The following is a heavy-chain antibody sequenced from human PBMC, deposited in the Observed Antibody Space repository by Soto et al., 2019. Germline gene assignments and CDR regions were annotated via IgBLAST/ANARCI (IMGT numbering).Heavy chain of an antibody. Sequence: SETLSLTCTVSGGSISSGGYYWSWIRQHPGKDLEWIGYIYYSGSTYYNPTLKSRVTISVDTSKNQFSLKLSSVTAADTAVYYCASTAPPYSGSYYFSYWGQGTLVTVSS. J-gene: IGHJ4*02. CDR2: IYYSGST. CDR3: ASTAPPYSGSYYFSY. D-gene: IGHD1-26*01. CDR1: GGSISSGGYY. V-gene: IGHV4-31*03.